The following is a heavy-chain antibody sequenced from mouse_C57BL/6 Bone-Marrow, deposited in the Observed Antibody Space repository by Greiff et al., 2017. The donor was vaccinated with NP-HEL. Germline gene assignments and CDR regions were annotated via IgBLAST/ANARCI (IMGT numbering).Heavy chain of an antibody. D-gene: IGHD1-1*02. V-gene: IGHV10-1*01. CDR3: VREALWGFAY. J-gene: IGHJ3*01. CDR1: GFSFNTYA. CDR2: IRSKSNNYAT. Sequence: DVKLVESGGGLVQPKGSLKLSCAASGFSFNTYAMNWVRQAPGKGLEWVARIRSKSNNYATYYADSVKDRFTISRDDSESMLYLQMNNLKTEDTAMYYCVREALWGFAYWGQGTLVTVSA.